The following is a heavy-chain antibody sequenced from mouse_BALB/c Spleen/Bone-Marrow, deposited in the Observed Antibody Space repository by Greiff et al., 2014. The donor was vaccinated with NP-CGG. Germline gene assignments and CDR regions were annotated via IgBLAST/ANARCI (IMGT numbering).Heavy chain of an antibody. J-gene: IGHJ4*01. CDR1: GFTFSTYG. CDR3: TRRGRYDERSERDY. CDR2: LNSGGSYT. Sequence: LLTREESLKLSCAASGFTFSTYGMSWVRQTPDKRLELVATLNSGGSYTYSPDSVKGRFTISRDNAKNTLYLQMRSLKSEDTAMYYCTRRGRYDERSERDYWGQGTSATASS. D-gene: IGHD2-14*01. V-gene: IGHV5-6*02.